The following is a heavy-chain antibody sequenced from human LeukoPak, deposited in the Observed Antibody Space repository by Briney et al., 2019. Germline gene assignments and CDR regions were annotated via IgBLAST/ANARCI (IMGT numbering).Heavy chain of an antibody. CDR1: RFTLTAYS. CDR2: VNPGGGDR. V-gene: IGHV3-7*02. CDR3: ARLFGGVTTFVY. J-gene: IGHJ4*02. Sequence: GGSLRLSCAASRFTLTAYSMSWVRHVPGQGLEWLASVNPGGGDRFYVDSVKGRCSSSRDNDRSPLHLQINGRSAEGTAVYYCARLFGGVTTFVYWGQGGQVTVSS. D-gene: IGHD4-17*01.